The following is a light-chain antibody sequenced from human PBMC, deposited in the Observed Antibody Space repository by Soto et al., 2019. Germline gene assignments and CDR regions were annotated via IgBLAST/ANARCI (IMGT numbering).Light chain of an antibody. Sequence: QSVLIQPPSASGTPGQTVTISCSGSSSNIGGNFVSWFLLLPGSAPKLLVYRNAQWPSGVPGRFSGSKSGTSASLAINELRSEDEADYYCASWDDSLTGFVCATGPNVTVL. CDR1: SSNIGGNF. J-gene: IGLJ1*01. V-gene: IGLV1-47*01. CDR2: RNA. CDR3: ASWDDSLTGFV.